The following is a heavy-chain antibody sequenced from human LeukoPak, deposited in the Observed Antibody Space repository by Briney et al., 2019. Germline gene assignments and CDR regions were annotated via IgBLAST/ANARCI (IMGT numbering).Heavy chain of an antibody. J-gene: IGHJ5*02. CDR1: GYTFTGYY. D-gene: IGHD2-2*01. CDR3: ARDVVPAAMNWFDP. V-gene: IGHV1-2*02. Sequence: ASVKVSCKASGYTFTGYYMHWVRQAPGQGLEWMGWINPNSGGTNYAQKFQGRVTMTRGTSISTAYMELSRLRSDDTAVYYCARDVVPAAMNWFDPWGQGTLVTVSS. CDR2: INPNSGGT.